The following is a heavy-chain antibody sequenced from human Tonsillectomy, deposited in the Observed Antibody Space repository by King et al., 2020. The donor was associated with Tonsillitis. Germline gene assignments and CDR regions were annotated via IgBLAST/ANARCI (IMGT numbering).Heavy chain of an antibody. Sequence: VQLVESGGGLVQPGGSLRLSCAASGFTFSSYAMSWVRQAPGKGLEWVSAISGRGGSTYYADSVKGPFTLSRANSKNTLYLQMNSLRAEDTAVYYCAKSRGYSGLRHAFDIWGQGTMVTVSS. D-gene: IGHD5-12*01. CDR2: ISGRGGST. CDR1: GFTFSSYA. CDR3: AKSRGYSGLRHAFDI. J-gene: IGHJ3*02. V-gene: IGHV3-23*04.